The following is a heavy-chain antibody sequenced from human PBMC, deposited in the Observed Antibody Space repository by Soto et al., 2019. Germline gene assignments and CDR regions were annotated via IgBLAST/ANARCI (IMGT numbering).Heavy chain of an antibody. J-gene: IGHJ4*02. V-gene: IGHV4-4*07. CDR1: GASITGSSY. CDR3: ARGMTPPGAPAWYYFDS. CDR2: FSPSGTT. D-gene: IGHD2-8*02. Sequence: KPSETLSLTCTVSGASITGSSYWSWIRQPAGKGLEWIGRFSPSGTTNYNPSLRSRITMSADVSKNQFSLRLTSLTAADTALYYCARGMTPPGAPAWYYFDSWGQGTLVTVSS.